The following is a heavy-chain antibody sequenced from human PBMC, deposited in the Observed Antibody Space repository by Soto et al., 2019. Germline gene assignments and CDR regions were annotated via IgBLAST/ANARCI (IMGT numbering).Heavy chain of an antibody. Sequence: ASVKVSCKASGYTFTGYYMHWVRQAPGQGLEWMGWINPNSGGTNYAQKFQGWVTMTRDTSISTAYMELSRLRSDDTAVYYCARSGYCSSTSCYGWGASDIWGQGTMVTVSS. CDR2: INPNSGGT. D-gene: IGHD2-2*01. J-gene: IGHJ3*02. CDR3: ARSGYCSSTSCYGWGASDI. CDR1: GYTFTGYY. V-gene: IGHV1-2*04.